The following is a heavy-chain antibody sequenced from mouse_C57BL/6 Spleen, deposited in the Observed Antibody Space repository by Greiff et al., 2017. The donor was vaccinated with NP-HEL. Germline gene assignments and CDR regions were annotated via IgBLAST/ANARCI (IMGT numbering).Heavy chain of an antibody. CDR3: ARSDYDWVDY. CDR2: IYPGDGDT. D-gene: IGHD2-4*01. J-gene: IGHJ4*01. V-gene: IGHV1-82*01. CDR1: GYAFSSSW. Sequence: SGPELVKPGASVKISCKASGYAFSSSWMNWVKQRPGKGLEWIGRIYPGDGDTNYNGKFKGKATLTADKSSSTAYMQLSSLTSEDSAVYFCARSDYDWVDYWGQGTSVTVSS.